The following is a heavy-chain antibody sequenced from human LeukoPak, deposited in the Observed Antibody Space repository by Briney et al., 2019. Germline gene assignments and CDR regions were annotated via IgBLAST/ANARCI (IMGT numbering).Heavy chain of an antibody. CDR2: ISSSSSYI. CDR3: AREGELGAYFDY. D-gene: IGHD7-27*01. V-gene: IGHV3-21*01. Sequence: PGGSLRLSCAASGFTFSSYSMNWVRQAPGKGLEWVSSISSSSSYIYYADSVKGRFTISRDNAKNSLYLQMNSLRAEDTAVYYCAREGELGAYFDYWGQGTLVTVSS. J-gene: IGHJ4*02. CDR1: GFTFSSYS.